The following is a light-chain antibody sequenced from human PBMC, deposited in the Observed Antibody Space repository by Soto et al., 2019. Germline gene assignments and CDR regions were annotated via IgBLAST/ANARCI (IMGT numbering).Light chain of an antibody. Sequence: EIVMTQSPATLSLSPGERDTLSCRASQSVSSNLAWYQQKPGQAPRLLIYGASTRATGIPARFSGSGSGTEFTLTISSLQSEDFAVYYCQQYNNWPPYTFGQGTKLEIK. J-gene: IGKJ2*01. CDR2: GAS. V-gene: IGKV3-15*01. CDR3: QQYNNWPPYT. CDR1: QSVSSN.